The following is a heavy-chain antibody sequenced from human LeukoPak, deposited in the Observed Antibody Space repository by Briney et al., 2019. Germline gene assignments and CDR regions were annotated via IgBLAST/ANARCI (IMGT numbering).Heavy chain of an antibody. Sequence: SETLSLTCTVSGGSISSGSYYWSWIRQPAGKGLEWIGRIYTSGSTNYNPSLKSRVTISVDTSKNQFSLKLSSVTAADTAVYYCARERFLEWLLSGYFDYWGQGTLVTVSS. CDR3: ARERFLEWLLSGYFDY. D-gene: IGHD3-3*01. CDR1: GGSISSGSYY. V-gene: IGHV4-61*02. J-gene: IGHJ4*02. CDR2: IYTSGST.